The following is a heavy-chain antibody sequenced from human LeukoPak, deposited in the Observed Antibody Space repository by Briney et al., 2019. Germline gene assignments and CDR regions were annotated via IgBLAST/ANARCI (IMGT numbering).Heavy chain of an antibody. CDR1: GGSISSSSYY. D-gene: IGHD5-24*01. CDR3: ARLSQRWLQLDVGDY. CDR2: IYYSGST. Sequence: PSETLSLTCTVSGGSISSSSYYWGWIRQPPGKGLEWIGSIYYSGSTYYNPSLKSRVTISVDTSKNQFSLKLSSVTAADTAVYYCARLSQRWLQLDVGDYWGQGTLVTVSS. J-gene: IGHJ4*02. V-gene: IGHV4-39*07.